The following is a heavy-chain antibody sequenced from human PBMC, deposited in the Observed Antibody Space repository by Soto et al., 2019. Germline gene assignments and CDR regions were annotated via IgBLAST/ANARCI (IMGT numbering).Heavy chain of an antibody. Sequence: SETLPLTCAVYGGSFIGYYWSLIRHPPWKELEGIGEINHSGSTNYNPSLKSRVTISVDTSKNQFSLKLSSVTAADTAVYYCASLHDSDYYYYMDVWGKGTTVTVSS. J-gene: IGHJ6*03. CDR1: GGSFIGYY. CDR3: ASLHDSDYYYYMDV. V-gene: IGHV4-34*01. CDR2: INHSGST. D-gene: IGHD3-3*01.